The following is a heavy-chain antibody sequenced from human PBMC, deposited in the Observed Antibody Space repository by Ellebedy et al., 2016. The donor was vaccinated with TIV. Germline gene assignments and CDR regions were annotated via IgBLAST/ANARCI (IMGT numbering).Heavy chain of an antibody. J-gene: IGHJ4*02. CDR2: INPSGGST. V-gene: IGHV1-46*04. CDR1: GYTLTELS. CDR3: ARCSYGTHFDY. D-gene: IGHD5-18*01. Sequence: VSVKVSCKVSGYTLTELSMHWVRQAPGQGLEWMGIINPSGGSTSYAQKLQGRVTMTRDTSTSTVYMELSSLRSEDTAVYYCARCSYGTHFDYWGQGTLVTVSS.